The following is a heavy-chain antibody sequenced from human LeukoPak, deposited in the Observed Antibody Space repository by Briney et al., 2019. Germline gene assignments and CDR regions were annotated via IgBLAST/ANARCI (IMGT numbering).Heavy chain of an antibody. D-gene: IGHD3-9*01. J-gene: IGHJ3*02. CDR3: ARGPNYDILTGWRKTHNAFDI. V-gene: IGHV3-64*01. Sequence: GGSLRLPCAASGFTFSSYAMHWVRQAPGKGLEYVSAISSNGGSTYYANSVKGRFTISRDNSKNTLYLQMGSLRAEDMAVYYCARGPNYDILTGWRKTHNAFDIWGQGTMVTVSS. CDR1: GFTFSSYA. CDR2: ISSNGGST.